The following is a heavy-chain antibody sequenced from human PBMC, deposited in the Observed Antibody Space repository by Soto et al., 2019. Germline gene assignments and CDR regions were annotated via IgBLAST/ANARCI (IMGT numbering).Heavy chain of an antibody. J-gene: IGHJ6*02. CDR1: GGSFSGYY. V-gene: IGHV4-34*01. CDR3: ARGGWLRYYYGMDV. D-gene: IGHD5-12*01. CDR2: INHSGST. Sequence: QVQLQQWGAGLLKPSETLSLTCAVYGGSFSGYYWSWIRQPPGKGLEWIGEINHSGSTNYNPSLKRRVTISVDTSKNQFSLKLSSVTAADTAVYYCARGGWLRYYYGMDVWGQGTTVTVSS.